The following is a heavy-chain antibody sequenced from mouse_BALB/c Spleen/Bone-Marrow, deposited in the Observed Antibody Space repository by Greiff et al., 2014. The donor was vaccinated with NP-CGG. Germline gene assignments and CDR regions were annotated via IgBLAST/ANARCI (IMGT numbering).Heavy chain of an antibody. CDR2: IDPANGNT. CDR3: ARYYYAMDY. V-gene: IGHV14-3*02. J-gene: IGHJ4*01. Sequence: EVQVVESGAELVKPGASVKLSCTASGFNIKDTYMHWVKQRPEQGLEWIGRIDPANGNTKYDPKFQGKATITADTSSNTAYLQLSSQTSEDTAVYYCARYYYAMDYWGQGTSVTVSS. CDR1: GFNIKDTY.